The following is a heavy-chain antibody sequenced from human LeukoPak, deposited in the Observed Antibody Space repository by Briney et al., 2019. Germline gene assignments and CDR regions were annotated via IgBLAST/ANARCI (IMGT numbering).Heavy chain of an antibody. CDR3: ARDHDYGDSDY. Sequence: PGGSLRLSCVASGFTFSSYEMNWVRQAPGKGLEWVSYISSSGSTIYYADSVKGRFTISRDNAKNSLYLQMNSLRAEDTAVYYCARDHDYGDSDYWGQGTLVTVSS. J-gene: IGHJ4*02. V-gene: IGHV3-48*03. D-gene: IGHD4-17*01. CDR2: ISSSGSTI. CDR1: GFTFSSYE.